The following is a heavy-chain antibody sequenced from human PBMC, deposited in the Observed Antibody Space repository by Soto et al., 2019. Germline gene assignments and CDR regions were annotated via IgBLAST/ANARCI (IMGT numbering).Heavy chain of an antibody. D-gene: IGHD2-2*02. CDR2: IYHYGIA. Sequence: SETLFLTCAVSGGPLNSGGYYWTWIRQHPGKGLEWIGYIYHYGIAYYNPTLKSRVTISVDTSQNRFSLKLNSATAADTAVYYCARGCSSTACYSSFDYWGQGALVTVSS. CDR1: GGPLNSGGYY. J-gene: IGHJ4*02. V-gene: IGHV4-31*11. CDR3: ARGCSSTACYSSFDY.